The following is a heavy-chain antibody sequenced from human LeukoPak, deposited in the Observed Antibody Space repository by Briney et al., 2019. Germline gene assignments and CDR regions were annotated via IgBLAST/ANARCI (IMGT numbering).Heavy chain of an antibody. CDR1: GFVFSDYG. D-gene: IGHD3-10*01. CDR3: ARYGSGSYFKPADRPGYMDV. Sequence: GGSLRLSCAASGFVFSDYGMHWVRQAPGKGLEWVAFVRHDGSNEYYGDFMKGRFTISRDNSKNTLYLQMNSLRAEDTAVYYCARYGSGSYFKPADRPGYMDVWGKGTTVTVSS. CDR2: VRHDGSNE. V-gene: IGHV3-30*02. J-gene: IGHJ6*03.